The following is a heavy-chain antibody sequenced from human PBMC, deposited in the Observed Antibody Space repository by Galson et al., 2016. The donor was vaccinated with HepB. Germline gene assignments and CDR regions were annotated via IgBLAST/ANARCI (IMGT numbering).Heavy chain of an antibody. D-gene: IGHD3-3*01. V-gene: IGHV3-30-3*01. Sequence: SLRLSCAASGFTFSSFAMHWVRQAPGKGLEWVAIISYDGSNKYYADSVKGRFTISRDNSKNTLYLQMNSLRPEDTAVFYCARIGSTADYDFWSGYHPITGNFDFWGQGTLVTVSS. CDR2: ISYDGSNK. CDR1: GFTFSSFA. J-gene: IGHJ4*02. CDR3: ARIGSTADYDFWSGYHPITGNFDF.